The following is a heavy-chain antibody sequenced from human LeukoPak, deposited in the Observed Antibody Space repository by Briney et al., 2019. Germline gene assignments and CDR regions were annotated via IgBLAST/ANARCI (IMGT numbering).Heavy chain of an antibody. J-gene: IGHJ4*02. CDR1: GFTFSSYW. Sequence: GGSLRLSCAASGFTFSSYWMSWVRQAPGKGLEWVANIKQDGSEKYYVDSVKGRFTISRGNAKNSLYLQMNSLRAEDTAVYYCARTRGRNPSGYDWMVSYFDYWGQGTLVTVSS. D-gene: IGHD5-12*01. CDR3: ARTRGRNPSGYDWMVSYFDY. CDR2: IKQDGSEK. V-gene: IGHV3-7*01.